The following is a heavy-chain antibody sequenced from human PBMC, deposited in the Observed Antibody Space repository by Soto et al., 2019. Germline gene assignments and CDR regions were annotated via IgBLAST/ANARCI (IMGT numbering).Heavy chain of an antibody. CDR2: INPNSGGT. J-gene: IGHJ5*02. V-gene: IGHV1-2*04. CDR3: AREYITMVRGVIITDWFDP. CDR1: GYTFTGYY. D-gene: IGHD3-10*01. Sequence: ASVKVSSKASGYTFTGYYMHWVRQAPGQGLEWMGWINPNSGGTNYAQKFQGWVTMTRDTSISTAYMELSRLRSDDTAVYYCAREYITMVRGVIITDWFDPWGQGTLVTVSS.